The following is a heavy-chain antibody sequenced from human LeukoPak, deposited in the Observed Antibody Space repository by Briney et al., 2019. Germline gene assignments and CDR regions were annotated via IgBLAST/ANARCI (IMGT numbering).Heavy chain of an antibody. Sequence: SQTLSLTCTVSGGSISSGDYYWSWIRQPPGKGLEWIGRIYTSGSTNYDPSLKSRVTISVDTSKNQFSLKLSSVTAADTAVYYCARDAITMIDLWGRGTLVTVSS. CDR3: ARDAITMIDL. CDR1: GGSISSGDYY. D-gene: IGHD3-22*01. CDR2: IYTSGST. V-gene: IGHV4-61*02. J-gene: IGHJ2*01.